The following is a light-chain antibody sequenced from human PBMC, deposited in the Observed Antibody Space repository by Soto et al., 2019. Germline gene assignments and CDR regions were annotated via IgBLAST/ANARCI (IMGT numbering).Light chain of an antibody. CDR1: QSISSY. V-gene: IGKV1-39*01. Sequence: DIQMTQSPSSLSASVGDRVTITCRASQSISSYLNWYQQKPGKAPKLLIYAASSLQSGVPSRFSGSGSGTHFTHTITSLQPEHFATYYCQQSYSTPGTFGPGTTLDIK. J-gene: IGKJ3*01. CDR2: AAS. CDR3: QQSYSTPGT.